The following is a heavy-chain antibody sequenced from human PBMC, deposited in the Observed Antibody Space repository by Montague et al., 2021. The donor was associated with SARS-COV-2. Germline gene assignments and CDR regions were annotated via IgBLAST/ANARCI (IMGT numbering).Heavy chain of an antibody. D-gene: IGHD3-22*01. CDR3: VRDFYDTSDYFQGTFDV. Sequence: SETLSLTCSVSGVSVNNYYWAWIRQTPEKGLEWIGYIYYAGSTNYNPSLRNRITISIDTSANQFSLKLRSVTPADTAVYYCVRDFYDTSDYFQGTFDVWGHGTVVSVSS. CDR2: IYYAGST. V-gene: IGHV4-59*02. CDR1: GVSVNNYY. J-gene: IGHJ3*01.